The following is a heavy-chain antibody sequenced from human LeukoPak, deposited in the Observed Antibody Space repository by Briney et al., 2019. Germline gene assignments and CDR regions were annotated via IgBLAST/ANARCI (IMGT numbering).Heavy chain of an antibody. Sequence: HPGGSLRLSCAASGFTFRNFAISWVRQAPGKGLEWVSTLSGGGESLYYADSVKGRFTVSSDNSLTTVFLKMNSLRAEDTGVYFCAKTRNWFDSWGLGTHVTVSS. J-gene: IGHJ5*01. CDR1: GFTFRNFA. V-gene: IGHV3-23*01. CDR2: LSGGGESL. CDR3: AKTRNWFDS.